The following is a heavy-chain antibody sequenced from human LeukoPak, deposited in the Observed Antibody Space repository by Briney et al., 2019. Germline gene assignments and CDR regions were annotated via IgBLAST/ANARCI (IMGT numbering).Heavy chain of an antibody. CDR1: GFPFISYA. J-gene: IGHJ6*03. CDR2: ISDYGDTT. V-gene: IGHV3-23*01. D-gene: IGHD2-15*01. CDR3: AKDHRVCSGGSCYFSYYYYMDV. Sequence: PGGSLRLSCAASGFPFISYAMSWVRQAPGKGLEWVSVISDYGDTTYYADSVKGRFTISRDNSKNTLYLQMDSLRPEDTAAHYCAKDHRVCSGGSCYFSYYYYMDVWGKGTTVTVSS.